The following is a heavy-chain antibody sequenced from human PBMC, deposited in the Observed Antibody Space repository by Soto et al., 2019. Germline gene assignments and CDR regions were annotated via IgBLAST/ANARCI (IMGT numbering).Heavy chain of an antibody. CDR3: ASDLSGRADV. CDR1: GFTFSSYW. J-gene: IGHJ6*02. V-gene: IGHV3-74*01. CDR2: MNEDGGTT. D-gene: IGHD3-10*01. Sequence: PGGCLRLSCAASGFTFSSYWMHWVRHAPGKGLVWVSRMNEDGGTTDYADSVKGRFTISRDNAKNTLYLQMNSLRVEDTAVYYCASDLSGRADVWGQGTTVTVSS.